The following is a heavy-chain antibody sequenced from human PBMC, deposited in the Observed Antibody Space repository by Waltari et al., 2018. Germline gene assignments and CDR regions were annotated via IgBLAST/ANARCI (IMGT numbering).Heavy chain of an antibody. CDR1: GDSIRSHF. Sequence: VQLQESGRGLVKPSETLSLRCNVSGDSIRSHFWSWIRQAPGKGLDWIGHMYFSGTTDYNPSLKSRVAISRDTSNNHFSLNLRSETAADTAIYYCARLPRGSVIIGAFDIWGQGTQVTVSS. V-gene: IGHV4-59*11. D-gene: IGHD3-22*01. CDR2: MYFSGTT. CDR3: ARLPRGSVIIGAFDI. J-gene: IGHJ3*02.